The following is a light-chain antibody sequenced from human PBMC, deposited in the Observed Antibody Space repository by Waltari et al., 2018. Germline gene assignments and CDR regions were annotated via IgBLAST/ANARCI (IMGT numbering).Light chain of an antibody. CDR1: QSAYIN. Sequence: DIQLTQSPSALSASVGDSITITCRASQSAYINMAWYQQKPGKAPKVLVHKASKLENGVPARFSGSGSETEFTFTISSLQPDDFATYYCQQYNKLPVTFGGGTRVDVK. J-gene: IGKJ4*01. CDR3: QQYNKLPVT. CDR2: KAS. V-gene: IGKV1-5*03.